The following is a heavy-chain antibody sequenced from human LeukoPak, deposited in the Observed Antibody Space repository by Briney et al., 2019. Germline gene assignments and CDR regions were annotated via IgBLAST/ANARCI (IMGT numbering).Heavy chain of an antibody. V-gene: IGHV4-4*07. CDR3: AREFGGTPRGRRYSSGWLFDY. CDR2: IYTSGST. Sequence: SETLSLTCTVSGNSISSYYWSWIRQPAGKGLEWIGRIYTSGSTNYNPSLKSRVTMSVDTSKNQFSLKLSSVTAADTAVYYCAREFGGTPRGRRYSSGWLFDYWGQGTLVTVSS. J-gene: IGHJ4*02. D-gene: IGHD6-19*01. CDR1: GNSISSYY.